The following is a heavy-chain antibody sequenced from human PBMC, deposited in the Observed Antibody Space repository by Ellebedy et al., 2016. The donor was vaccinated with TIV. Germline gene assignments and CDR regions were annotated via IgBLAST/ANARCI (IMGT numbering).Heavy chain of an antibody. V-gene: IGHV4-59*13. CDR1: GGAISSFY. J-gene: IGHJ4*02. D-gene: IGHD4/OR15-4a*01. Sequence: SETLSLTXTVSGGAISSFYWTWIRQSPGKGLKWIGYIQNSGTSNYNPSLKSRVTISVDASKNQFSLKLSSMTAADTAVYYCARERRARGIGEVPQKIDCWGQGTLVTVSS. CDR3: ARERRARGIGEVPQKIDC. CDR2: IQNSGTS.